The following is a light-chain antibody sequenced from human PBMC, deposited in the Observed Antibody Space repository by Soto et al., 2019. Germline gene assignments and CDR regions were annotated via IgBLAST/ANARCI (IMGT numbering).Light chain of an antibody. J-gene: IGLJ3*02. V-gene: IGLV2-8*01. CDR1: SSDVGGYNY. CDR3: YSYAGSNNWV. CDR2: EVS. Sequence: QSALTQPPSASGSPGQSVTISCTGTSSDVGGYNYVSWYQQHPGKAPKLMIYEVSTRPSGVPDRFSGSKSGNTASLTVSGLQAEDEADYHCYSYAGSNNWVFGGGTKLTVL.